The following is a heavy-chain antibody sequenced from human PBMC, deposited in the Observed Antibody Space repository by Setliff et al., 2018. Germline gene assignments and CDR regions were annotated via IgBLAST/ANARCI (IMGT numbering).Heavy chain of an antibody. CDR3: ARARGYCSSTSCYNCNYQDY. Sequence: GGSLRLSCAASGFTFSSYWMSWVRQAPGKGLEWVANIKQDGSEKYYVDSVKGRFTISRDNAKNSLYLQMNSLRAEDTAVYYCARARGYCSSTSCYNCNYQDYWGQGTLVTVSS. V-gene: IGHV3-7*01. J-gene: IGHJ4*02. CDR1: GFTFSSYW. CDR2: IKQDGSEK. D-gene: IGHD2-2*02.